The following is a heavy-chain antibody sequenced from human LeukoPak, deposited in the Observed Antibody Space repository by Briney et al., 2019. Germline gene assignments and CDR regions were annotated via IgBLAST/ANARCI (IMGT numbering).Heavy chain of an antibody. CDR1: GFTFSSYS. D-gene: IGHD3-22*01. J-gene: IGHJ5*02. CDR3: ARGRGRNYYDSSPAWFDP. CDR2: IYYTGTT. V-gene: IGHV4-59*06. Sequence: PGGSLRLSCAASGFTFSSYSMNWVRQPPGKGLEWIAYIYYTGTTYYNPSLKSRVTISLDTSKNQFSLKLSSVTAADTAIYYCARGRGRNYYDSSPAWFDPWGQGTLVTVSS.